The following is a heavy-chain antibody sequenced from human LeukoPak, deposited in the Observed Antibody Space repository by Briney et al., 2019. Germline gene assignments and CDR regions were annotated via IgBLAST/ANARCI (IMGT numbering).Heavy chain of an antibody. D-gene: IGHD3-9*01. J-gene: IGHJ4*02. CDR2: ISSSSSYT. CDR1: GFTFSSYS. CDR3: ARDARPYDILTGYSIYFDY. V-gene: IGHV3-21*01. Sequence: KPGGSLRLSCAASGFTFSSYSMNWVRQAPGKGLEWVSSISSSSSYTYYADSVKGRFTISRDNAKNSLYLQMNSLRAEDTAAYYCARDARPYDILTGYSIYFDYWGQGTLVTVSS.